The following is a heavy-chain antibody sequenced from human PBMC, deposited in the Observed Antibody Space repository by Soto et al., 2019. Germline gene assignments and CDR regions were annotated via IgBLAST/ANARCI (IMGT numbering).Heavy chain of an antibody. CDR2: IDPSGSYT. CDR3: ARHSIPNSSSWNNWFDP. Sequence: GESLKISCKGSGYSFTTYWINWVRQMPGKGLEWMGSIDPSGSYTHYSPSFQGHVTISADKAISTAYLQWSSLKASDTAIYYCARHSIPNSSSWNNWFDPWGQGTLVTVSS. V-gene: IGHV5-10-1*01. CDR1: GYSFTTYW. D-gene: IGHD6-13*01. J-gene: IGHJ5*02.